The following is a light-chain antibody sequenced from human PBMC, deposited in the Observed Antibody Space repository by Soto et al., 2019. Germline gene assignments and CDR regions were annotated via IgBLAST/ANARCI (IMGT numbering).Light chain of an antibody. CDR2: GAS. Sequence: TQSPPTLSLSPGNTAPLSCRASQSVSSYLAWYQQKPGQAPRLLIYGASSRATGIPDRFSGSGSGTDFTLTISRLEPEDFAVYYCQQYGSSPQTFGQGTKVDI. J-gene: IGKJ1*01. CDR1: QSVSSY. CDR3: QQYGSSPQT. V-gene: IGKV3-20*01.